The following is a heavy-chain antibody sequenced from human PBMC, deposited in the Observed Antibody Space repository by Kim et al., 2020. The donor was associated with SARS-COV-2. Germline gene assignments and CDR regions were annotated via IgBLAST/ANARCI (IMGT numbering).Heavy chain of an antibody. CDR2: IYPGDSDT. CDR1: GYSFTSYW. D-gene: IGHD6-13*01. CDR3: ARRAYSSSRRIDYAFDI. Sequence: GESLKISCKGSGYSFTSYWIGWVRQMPGKGLEWMGIIYPGDSDTRYSPSFQGQVPISADKSISTAYLQWSSLKASDTAMYYCARRAYSSSRRIDYAFDIWGQGTMVTVSS. J-gene: IGHJ3*02. V-gene: IGHV5-51*01.